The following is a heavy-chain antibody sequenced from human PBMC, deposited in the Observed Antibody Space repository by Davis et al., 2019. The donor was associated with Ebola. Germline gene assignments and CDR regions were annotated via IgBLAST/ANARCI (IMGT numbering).Heavy chain of an antibody. CDR2: ISHSGIT. J-gene: IGHJ4*02. V-gene: IGHV4-39*01. CDR3: VSLIFSGSRGSS. D-gene: IGHD3-16*01. CDR1: GASITTSTYY. Sequence: SETLSLTCTLSGASITTSTYYWGWLRQAPGQGLDWIAPISHSGITYYNTSLKSPVTISVDTSQNRYYLNMTSVTAADTAVYYCVSLIFSGSRGSSWGQGALVTVSS.